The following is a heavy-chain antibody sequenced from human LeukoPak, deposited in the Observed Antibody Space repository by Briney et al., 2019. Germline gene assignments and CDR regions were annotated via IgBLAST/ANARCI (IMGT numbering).Heavy chain of an antibody. J-gene: IGHJ4*02. CDR3: ARQPLYSSSWPFDY. CDR2: IYYSGST. D-gene: IGHD6-13*01. Sequence: PSETLSLTCTVSGGSISSSSYYWGWNRQPPGKGLEWIGSIYYSGSTYYNPSLKSRVTISVDTSKNQFSLKLSSVTAADTAEYYCARQPLYSSSWPFDYWGQGTLVTVSS. V-gene: IGHV4-39*01. CDR1: GGSISSSSYY.